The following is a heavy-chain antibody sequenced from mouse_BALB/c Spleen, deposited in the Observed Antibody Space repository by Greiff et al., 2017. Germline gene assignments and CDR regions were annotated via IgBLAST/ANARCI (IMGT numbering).Heavy chain of an antibody. Sequence: QVQLQQSGPELVKPGASVKISCKASGYAFSSSWMNWVKQRPGQGLEWIGRIYPGDGDTNYNGKFKGKATLTADKSSSTAYMQLSSLTSVDSAVYFCARGGYYRYGAWFAYWGQGTLVTVSA. CDR1: GYAFSSSW. CDR3: ARGGYYRYGAWFAY. J-gene: IGHJ3*01. V-gene: IGHV1-82*01. D-gene: IGHD2-14*01. CDR2: IYPGDGDT.